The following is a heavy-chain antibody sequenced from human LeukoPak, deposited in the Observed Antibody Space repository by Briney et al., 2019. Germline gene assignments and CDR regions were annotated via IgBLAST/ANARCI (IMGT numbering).Heavy chain of an antibody. CDR1: GFSFSRYY. CDR3: TRAMGLGPGAHFDQ. Sequence: GGSLRLSCAASGFSFSRYYVSWVRQTPGKALEWISYIPTSGISVQYADSVRGRFTASRDDAKNSLHLQMDSLRVEDTAVYYCTRAMGLGPGAHFDQWGQGALVIVSS. D-gene: IGHD2-8*01. CDR2: IPTSGISV. V-gene: IGHV3-11*01. J-gene: IGHJ4*02.